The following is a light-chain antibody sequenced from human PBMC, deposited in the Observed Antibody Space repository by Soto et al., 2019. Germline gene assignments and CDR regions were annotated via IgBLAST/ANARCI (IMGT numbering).Light chain of an antibody. V-gene: IGKV1-5*03. CDR3: QQYSSYPHT. Sequence: DIPMTQSPSTLSASVGDRVTITCRASQSINMWLAWYQQKPGKAPKLLIYKASFLESGVPSRLSGSGSGTDFTLTIRSLQPDDSATYYCQQYSSYPHTFGQATKLAIK. J-gene: IGKJ2*01. CDR1: QSINMW. CDR2: KAS.